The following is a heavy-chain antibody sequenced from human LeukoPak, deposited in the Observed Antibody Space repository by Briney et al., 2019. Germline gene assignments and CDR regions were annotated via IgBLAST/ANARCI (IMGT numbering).Heavy chain of an antibody. D-gene: IGHD2-2*01. J-gene: IGHJ4*02. CDR2: ISAYNGNT. CDR3: ARGFCSSTSCYLPTDY. Sequence: ASVKVSCKASGYNFTSYGISWVRQAPGQGLEWMGWISAYNGNTNYAQKLQGRVTMTTDTSTSTAYMELRSLRSDDTAVYYCARGFCSSTSCYLPTDYWGQGTLVTVSS. CDR1: GYNFTSYG. V-gene: IGHV1-18*01.